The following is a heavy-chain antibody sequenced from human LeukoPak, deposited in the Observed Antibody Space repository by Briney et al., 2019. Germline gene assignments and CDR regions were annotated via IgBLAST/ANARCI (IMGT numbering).Heavy chain of an antibody. CDR2: IIPILGIA. CDR3: ARDAGGVFTSDY. CDR1: GATFTSYA. Sequence: ASGTVSCKASGATFTSYAISGVRQAPGQGLEWMGRIIPILGIANYAQKFQGRVTITADKSTSTAYMELSSLRSEDTAVSYCARDAGGVFTSDYWGQGALVTVSS. J-gene: IGHJ4*02. V-gene: IGHV1-69*04. D-gene: IGHD3-10*01.